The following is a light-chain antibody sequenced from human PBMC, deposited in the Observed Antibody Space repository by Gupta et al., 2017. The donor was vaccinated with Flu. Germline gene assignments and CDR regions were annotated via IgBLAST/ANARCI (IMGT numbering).Light chain of an antibody. J-gene: IGKJ5*01. CDR1: QSVSSY. CDR2: AAS. CDR3: QQPSDWPLIT. Sequence: EIVLTQSPATLSLSPGERATLSCRASQSVSSYLAWYKQKPGQAPRLLIYAASNRDTGIPARFSGSGFGTDFTLTISSREQEDFAGYYCQQPSDWPLITFGQGTLLEIK. V-gene: IGKV3-11*01.